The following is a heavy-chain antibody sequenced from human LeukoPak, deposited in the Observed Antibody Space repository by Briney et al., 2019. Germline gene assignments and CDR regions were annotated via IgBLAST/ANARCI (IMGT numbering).Heavy chain of an antibody. V-gene: IGHV4-39*01. Sequence: PSGTLSLTCTVSGGSISSSSYYWGWIRQPPGKGLEWIGSIYYSGSTYYNPSLKSRVTISVDTSKNQFSLMLSSVTAADTAAYYCARQDYDSSGYYSLNYFDYWGQGTLVTVSS. D-gene: IGHD3-22*01. CDR2: IYYSGST. J-gene: IGHJ4*02. CDR1: GGSISSSSYY. CDR3: ARQDYDSSGYYSLNYFDY.